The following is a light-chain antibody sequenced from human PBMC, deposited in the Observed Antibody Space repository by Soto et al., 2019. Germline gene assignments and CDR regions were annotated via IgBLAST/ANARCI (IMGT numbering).Light chain of an antibody. CDR3: QHYGGSFI. CDR1: QSVSKY. CDR2: GAS. Sequence: EIVLTQSPGTLSLSPGERATLFCRASQSVSKYLGWYQQKPGQAPRLLIHGASTRATGIPDRFSGSGSGTDFTLSISRLEPEDFAVYYCQHYGGSFIFGPGTKVDIK. J-gene: IGKJ3*01. V-gene: IGKV3-20*01.